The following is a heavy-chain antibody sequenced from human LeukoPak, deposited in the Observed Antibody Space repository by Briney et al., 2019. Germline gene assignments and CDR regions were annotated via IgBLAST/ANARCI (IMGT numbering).Heavy chain of an antibody. J-gene: IGHJ4*02. CDR1: GFTFSNYA. V-gene: IGHV3-23*01. D-gene: IGHD2-15*01. CDR2: ISGSDGST. Sequence: QSGGSLRLSCTASGFTFSNYAMSWVRQAPGKGLEWVSTISGSDGSTYCADSVKGRFTISRDNSKNTLYLQMNSLRVEDTAIYYCAKGRGYCTGGSCYSDYWGQGTLVTVSS. CDR3: AKGRGYCTGGSCYSDY.